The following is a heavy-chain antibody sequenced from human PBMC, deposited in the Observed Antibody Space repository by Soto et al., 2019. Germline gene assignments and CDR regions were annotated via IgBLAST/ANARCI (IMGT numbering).Heavy chain of an antibody. CDR1: GFTFSSYW. V-gene: IGHV3-74*01. D-gene: IGHD6-13*01. CDR3: ARVAGGIATMDV. Sequence: GGSLRLSCAASGFTFSSYWMHWVRQAPGKGLVWVSRINSDGSSTSYADSVKGRFTISRDNAKNTLYLQMNSLRAEDTAVYYCARVAGGIATMDVWGQGTTVTVSS. J-gene: IGHJ6*02. CDR2: INSDGSST.